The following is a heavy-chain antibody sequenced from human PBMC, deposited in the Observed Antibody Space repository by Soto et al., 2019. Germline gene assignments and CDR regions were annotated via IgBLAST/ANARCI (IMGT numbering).Heavy chain of an antibody. CDR3: ARAESLNWVDP. D-gene: IGHD3-10*01. J-gene: IGHJ5*02. V-gene: IGHV1-69*02. CDR1: GGTFSSYT. Sequence: QVQLVQSGAEVKKPGSSVKVSCKASGGTFSSYTISWVRQAPGQGLEWMGRIIPILGIANYAQKFQGRVTITADNSTSTAYMELRRLRSEDTAVYYCARAESLNWVDPWGQGTLVTVSS. CDR2: IIPILGIA.